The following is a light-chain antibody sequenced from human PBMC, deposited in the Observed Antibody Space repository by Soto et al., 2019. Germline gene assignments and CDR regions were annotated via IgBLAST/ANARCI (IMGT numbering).Light chain of an antibody. V-gene: IGLV2-8*01. CDR2: EVY. J-gene: IGLJ1*01. CDR1: SSDVGGYNY. Sequence: QSVLTQPPSASGSQGQSVTISCTGTSSDVGGYNYASWYQHHPGKAPKLIIYEVYKRPSGVPDRFSGSKSGNTAALTVSGLQAEDEADYYCSSYVGTNSYVFGTGTKVTVL. CDR3: SSYVGTNSYV.